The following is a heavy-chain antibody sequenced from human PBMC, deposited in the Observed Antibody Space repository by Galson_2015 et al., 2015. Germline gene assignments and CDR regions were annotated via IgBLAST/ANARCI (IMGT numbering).Heavy chain of an antibody. CDR2: IYSGGST. J-gene: IGHJ4*02. CDR3: ARQGGIAAAGTAFDY. D-gene: IGHD6-13*01. V-gene: IGHV3-53*01. CDR1: GFTVSSNY. Sequence: SLRLSCAASGFTVSSNYMSWVRQAPGKGLEWVSVIYSGGSTYYADSVKGRFTISRDNSKNTLYLQMNSLRAEDTAVYYCARQGGIAAAGTAFDYWGQGTLVTVSS.